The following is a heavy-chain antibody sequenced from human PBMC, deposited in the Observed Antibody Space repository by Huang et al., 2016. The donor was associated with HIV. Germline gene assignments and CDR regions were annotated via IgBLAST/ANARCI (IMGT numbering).Heavy chain of an antibody. CDR1: GDFISSTNYY. Sequence: QLQLQESGPGQVKPSETLSLTCTVSGDFISSTNYYWGWLRQSPGKGLEWVGSVYQSGSTNYNPSLKSRVTLSGDTSRNQFSLRLNSVTAADTAVYYCASQHIGAAATWFWGRGTQVAVSS. D-gene: IGHD6-13*01. CDR3: ASQHIGAAATWF. V-gene: IGHV4-39*01. CDR2: VYQSGST. J-gene: IGHJ4*02.